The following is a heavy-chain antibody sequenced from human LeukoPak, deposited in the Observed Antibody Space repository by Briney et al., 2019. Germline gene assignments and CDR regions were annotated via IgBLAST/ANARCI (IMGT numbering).Heavy chain of an antibody. Sequence: SETLSLTCSVSGASVTSDYWTWMRQPPGKGLEWIGYIHYSGRRYSNPSLKSRVTMSVDTSKRQVSLELRSVAATDTAVYYCARATGDTLFYYYMDVWGKGTTVTVSS. CDR1: GASVTSDY. CDR2: IHYSGRR. V-gene: IGHV4-59*02. J-gene: IGHJ6*03. D-gene: IGHD1-1*01. CDR3: ARATGDTLFYYYMDV.